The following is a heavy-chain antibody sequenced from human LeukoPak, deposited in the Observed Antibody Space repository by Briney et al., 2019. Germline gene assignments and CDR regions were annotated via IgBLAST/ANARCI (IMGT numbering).Heavy chain of an antibody. CDR3: ARTARVFDY. V-gene: IGHV4-4*09. Sequence: SETLSLTCTVSGYSITSVYWSWIRQPPGKGLEVIGYTYISRDTNYNPSLKSRVTISLDTSKNQVSLKMSSVTAADTAVYYCARTARVFDYWGQGILVTVSS. D-gene: IGHD5-18*01. CDR2: TYISRDT. J-gene: IGHJ4*02. CDR1: GYSITSVY.